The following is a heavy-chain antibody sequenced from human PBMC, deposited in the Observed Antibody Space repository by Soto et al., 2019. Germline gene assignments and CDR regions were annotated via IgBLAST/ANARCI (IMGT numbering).Heavy chain of an antibody. CDR1: GGSFIGYY. D-gene: IGHD5-12*01. V-gene: IGHV4-34*01. J-gene: IGHJ5*02. CDR2: INHGGST. Sequence: QVHLQQWGAGLLKPSETLSLTCAVYGGSFIGYYWTCIRQSPGKGLEWIGEINHGGSTNYNPSLKIRVTISIDTSKNQFSLKLTSVTAADTSVYYCARTDIVTTNGFDPWGQGTLVTVSS. CDR3: ARTDIVTTNGFDP.